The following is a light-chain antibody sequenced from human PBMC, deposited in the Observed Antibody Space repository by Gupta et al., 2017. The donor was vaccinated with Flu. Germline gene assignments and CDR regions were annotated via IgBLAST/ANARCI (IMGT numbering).Light chain of an antibody. Sequence: GDLSLAPVERASLPCISSQSVSSSYLALYQQKPGQAPRLLIYGASSRATGIPDRFSGSGSGTDFTLTISSLEPEDFAVYYCQQYCSSPRTFGQGTKVEIK. CDR2: GAS. CDR3: QQYCSSPRT. J-gene: IGKJ1*01. CDR1: QSVSSSY. V-gene: IGKV3-20*01.